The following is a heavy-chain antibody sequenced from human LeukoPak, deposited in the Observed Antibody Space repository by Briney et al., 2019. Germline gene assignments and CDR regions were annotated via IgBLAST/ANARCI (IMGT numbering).Heavy chain of an antibody. V-gene: IGHV1-69*10. J-gene: IGHJ4*02. CDR3: AIDGGLIREGEPRYDFDY. D-gene: IGHD3-10*01. CDR2: IIASLAIA. Sequence: GASVKVSCKASRDTFTSYAISWVRQAPGQGLEWMGRIIASLAIANYAQQLQGRVTITADKSTSTAYMELSSLRYDGTGVYYCAIDGGLIREGEPRYDFDYWGQGTMVTVSS. CDR1: RDTFTSYA.